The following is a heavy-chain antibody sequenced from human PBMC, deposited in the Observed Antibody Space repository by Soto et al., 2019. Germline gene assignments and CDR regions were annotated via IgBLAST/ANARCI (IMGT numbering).Heavy chain of an antibody. V-gene: IGHV4-28*01. D-gene: IGHD5-18*01. CDR1: GYSISSSNW. J-gene: IGHJ5*02. CDR2: IYYSGST. CDR3: ARYRGRYSYGNNCFVP. Sequence: QVQLQESGPGLVKPSDTLSLTCAVSGYSISSSNWWGWIRQPPGKGLECIGYIYYSGSTYYNPSLKSRVTLPVNTSKRQFTLKLSSVTAVDTAVYYCARYRGRYSYGNNCFVPCGQGTLVTVSP.